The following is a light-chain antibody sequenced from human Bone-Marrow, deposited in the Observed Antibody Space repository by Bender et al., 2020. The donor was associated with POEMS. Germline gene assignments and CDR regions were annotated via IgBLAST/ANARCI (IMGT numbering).Light chain of an antibody. J-gene: IGLJ3*02. Sequence: QSVLTQPPSASGTPGQRVTISCSGSSSKFGSYPVNWYQQLPGAAPKLVIFNNSQRPSGVPDRFSGSNSGTSASLAISGLLSDDAADFYCATSDYSLNGWVLGGGTKLTVL. CDR2: NNS. CDR3: ATSDYSLNGWV. CDR1: SSKFGSYP. V-gene: IGLV1-44*01.